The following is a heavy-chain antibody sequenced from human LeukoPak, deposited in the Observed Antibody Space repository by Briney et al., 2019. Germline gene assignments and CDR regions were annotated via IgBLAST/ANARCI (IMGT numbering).Heavy chain of an antibody. CDR2: IYYSGST. Sequence: SETLSLTCTVSGGSISGGDYYWSWIREHPGKGLEWIGYIYYSGSTYYNPSLKSRVTISVDTSKNQFSLKLSSVTAADTAVYYCARVPDYWGKDAFDIWGQGTMVTVSS. CDR1: GGSISGGDYY. D-gene: IGHD3-3*01. CDR3: ARVPDYWGKDAFDI. J-gene: IGHJ3*02. V-gene: IGHV4-31*03.